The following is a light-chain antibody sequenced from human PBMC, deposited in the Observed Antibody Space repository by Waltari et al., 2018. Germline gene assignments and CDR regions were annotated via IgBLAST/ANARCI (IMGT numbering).Light chain of an antibody. Sequence: EIVLTQSPGTLSLSPGERATLSCRASQRVSSSYLALYQQKPGQAPRLLIYGASSRATGIPDRFSGSGSGTDFTLTISRLEPEDFAVYYCQQYGSSPTFGQGTKVEIK. CDR2: GAS. J-gene: IGKJ1*01. CDR3: QQYGSSPT. V-gene: IGKV3-20*01. CDR1: QRVSSSY.